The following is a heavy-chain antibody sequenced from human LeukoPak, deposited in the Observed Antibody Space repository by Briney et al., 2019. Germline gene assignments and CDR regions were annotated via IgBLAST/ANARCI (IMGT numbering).Heavy chain of an antibody. CDR1: GYSISSGYD. CDR3: ARGVADSSGYYGEDF. CDR2: LYYSEST. D-gene: IGHD3-22*01. V-gene: IGHV4-38-2*02. Sequence: SETLSLTCIVSGYSISSGYDWAWIRQPPGKGLEWIGSLYYSESTYSNPSLKSRVTTSADTSKNQFSLKLSSVTAADTAVYYCARGVADSSGYYGEDFWGQGTLVTVSS. J-gene: IGHJ4*02.